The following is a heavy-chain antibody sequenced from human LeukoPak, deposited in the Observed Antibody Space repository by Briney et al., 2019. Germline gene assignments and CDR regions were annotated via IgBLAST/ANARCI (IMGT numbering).Heavy chain of an antibody. Sequence: GGSLRLSRAASGFTFSSYWMSWVRQAPGKGLEWVANIKQDGSEKYYVDSVKGRFTISRDNAKNSLYLQMNSLRAEDTAVYYCATNQYSSSSLDYWGQGTLVTVSS. CDR3: ATNQYSSSSLDY. D-gene: IGHD6-6*01. CDR1: GFTFSSYW. CDR2: IKQDGSEK. J-gene: IGHJ4*02. V-gene: IGHV3-7*01.